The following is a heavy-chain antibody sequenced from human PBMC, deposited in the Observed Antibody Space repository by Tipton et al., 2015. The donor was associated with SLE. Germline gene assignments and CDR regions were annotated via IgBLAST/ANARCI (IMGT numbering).Heavy chain of an antibody. CDR3: ARDRPRLRFKSGAFDI. Sequence: TLSLTCAVYGGSFSGSYWNWIRQPPGKGLEWIGEIDDSGSTNYNPSLKSRVTISLDTSKNQFSLKLSSVTAADTAVYYCARDRPRLRFKSGAFDIWGQGTMVTVSS. CDR2: IDDSGST. D-gene: IGHD4-17*01. J-gene: IGHJ3*02. CDR1: GGSFSGSY. V-gene: IGHV4-34*01.